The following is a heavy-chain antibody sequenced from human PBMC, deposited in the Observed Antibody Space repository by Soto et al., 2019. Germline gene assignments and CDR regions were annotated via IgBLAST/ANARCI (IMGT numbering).Heavy chain of an antibody. D-gene: IGHD6-13*01. V-gene: IGHV3-21*04. J-gene: IGHJ4*02. CDR3: ARRGPGTYFDY. Sequence: PGGSLRLSCAASGFTFSTYSMNWVRQAPGKGLEWVSSISSSSSYIYYADSVKGRFTISRDNAKNTLYLQMNSLRTEDTAVYYCARRGPGTYFDYWGQGTLVTVAS. CDR2: ISSSSSYI. CDR1: GFTFSTYS.